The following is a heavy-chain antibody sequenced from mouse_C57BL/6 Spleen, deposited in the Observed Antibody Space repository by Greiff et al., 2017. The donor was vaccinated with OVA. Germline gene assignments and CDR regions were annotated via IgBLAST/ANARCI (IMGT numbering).Heavy chain of an antibody. Sequence: LVESGAELVRPGASVTLSCKASGYTFTDYEMHWVKQTPVHGLEWIGAIDPETGGTAYNQKFKGKAILTADKSSSTAYMELRSLTSEDSAVYYCTRSYSSGYPYYAMDYWGQGTSVTVSS. V-gene: IGHV1-15*01. CDR3: TRSYSSGYPYYAMDY. CDR1: GYTFTDYE. D-gene: IGHD3-2*02. J-gene: IGHJ4*01. CDR2: IDPETGGT.